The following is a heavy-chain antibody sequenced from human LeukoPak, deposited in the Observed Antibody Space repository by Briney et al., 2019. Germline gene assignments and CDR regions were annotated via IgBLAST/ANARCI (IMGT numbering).Heavy chain of an antibody. CDR1: VVTSNSDA. D-gene: IGHD6-13*01. Sequence: GGSLRLSRAASVVTSNSDATSWGRQAPGKGLEWVSAISVTGDNTYYADSVKGRFTISRDNSKNTLYLQMSSLRAGDTAVYYCAKGIASTSSWFIREAFDIWGQGTMVTVSS. CDR2: ISVTGDNT. CDR3: AKGIASTSSWFIREAFDI. J-gene: IGHJ3*02. V-gene: IGHV3-23*01.